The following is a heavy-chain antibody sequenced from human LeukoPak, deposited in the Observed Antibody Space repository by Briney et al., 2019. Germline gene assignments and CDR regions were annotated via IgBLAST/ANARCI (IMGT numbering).Heavy chain of an antibody. D-gene: IGHD3-3*01. CDR2: IYYSGST. V-gene: IGHV4-59*01. Sequence: GSLRLSCAASGFTFSSYWMSWIRQPPGKGLEWIGYIYYSGSTNYNPSLKSRVTISVDTSKNQFSLKLSSVTAADTAVYYCARDSSSITIFGVVTQGAFDIWGQGTMVTVSS. CDR3: ARDSSSITIFGVVTQGAFDI. CDR1: GFTFSSYW. J-gene: IGHJ3*02.